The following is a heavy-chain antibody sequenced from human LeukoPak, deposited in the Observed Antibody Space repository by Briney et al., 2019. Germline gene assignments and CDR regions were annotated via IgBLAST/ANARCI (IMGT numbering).Heavy chain of an antibody. CDR3: ARGISGRSHFDY. CDR1: GGTFSGYA. V-gene: IGHV1-69*13. D-gene: IGHD1-14*01. Sequence: ASVKVSCKASGGTFSGYAISWVRQAPGQGLEWMGGIIPIFGTANYAQKFQGRVTITADESTSTAYMELSSLRSEDTAVYYCARGISGRSHFDYWGQGTLVTVSS. CDR2: IIPIFGTA. J-gene: IGHJ4*02.